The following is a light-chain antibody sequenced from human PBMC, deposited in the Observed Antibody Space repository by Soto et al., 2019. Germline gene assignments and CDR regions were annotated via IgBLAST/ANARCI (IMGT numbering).Light chain of an antibody. V-gene: IGKV1-8*01. CDR1: QGISSS. J-gene: IGKJ2*01. CDR2: AAS. Sequence: AIRMTQSPSSLSASTGDRVTITCRASQGISSSLAWYQQNPGKAPKLLIYAASTLQSGVPSRFSGSGSGTDFTLTISGRQSEDCATYHCQQYYSYPPYTFGQGTKLEIK. CDR3: QQYYSYPPYT.